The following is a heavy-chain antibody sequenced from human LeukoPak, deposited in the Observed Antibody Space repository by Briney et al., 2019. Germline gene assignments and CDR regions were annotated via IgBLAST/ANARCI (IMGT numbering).Heavy chain of an antibody. CDR2: ISAYNSDT. CDR1: GYNFAGSG. J-gene: IGHJ5*02. D-gene: IGHD2-15*01. V-gene: IGHV1-18*01. CDR3: ATHCSGVSCYGSDGP. Sequence: RASVKVSCKASGYNFAGSGISWVRQAPGQGLEWMGWISAYNSDTNYAQEFHGRVTMTTDTPTSTAYMELRSLRSDDTAVYYCATHCSGVSCYGSDGPWGQGTLVTVSS.